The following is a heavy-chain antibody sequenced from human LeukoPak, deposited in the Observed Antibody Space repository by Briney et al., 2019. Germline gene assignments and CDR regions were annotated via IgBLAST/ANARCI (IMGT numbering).Heavy chain of an antibody. J-gene: IGHJ4*02. CDR3: ATIRGSTYYDFWSGYYTDY. CDR1: GYTFTSYD. Sequence: ASVKVSCKASGYTFTSYDINCVRQATGQGLEWMGWMNPNSGNTGYAQKFQGRVTMTRNTSISTAYMELSSLRSEDTAVYYCATIRGSTYYDFWSGYYTDYWGQGTLVTVSS. D-gene: IGHD3-3*01. V-gene: IGHV1-8*01. CDR2: MNPNSGNT.